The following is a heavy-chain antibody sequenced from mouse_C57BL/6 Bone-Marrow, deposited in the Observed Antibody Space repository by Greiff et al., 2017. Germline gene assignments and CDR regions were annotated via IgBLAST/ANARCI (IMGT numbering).Heavy chain of an antibody. D-gene: IGHD2-4*01. V-gene: IGHV14-2*01. CDR3: AYHDWSRWYLDV. CDR2: IDPEDGDT. Sequence: VQLQQSGAELVKPGASVKLSCTASGFNIKDYYMHWVKQRTEQGLEWIGRIDPEDGDTKYAPKFQGKATITADTSSNTAYLQLSSLTSEDTAVYYCAYHDWSRWYLDVWGTGTAVTVSS. CDR1: GFNIKDYY. J-gene: IGHJ1*03.